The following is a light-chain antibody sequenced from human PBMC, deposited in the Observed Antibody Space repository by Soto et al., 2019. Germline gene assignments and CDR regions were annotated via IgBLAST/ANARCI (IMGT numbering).Light chain of an antibody. J-gene: IGLJ3*02. Sequence: QSALTQPASVSGSPGQSITISCTGTSSDVGGYNYVSWYQKHPGKAPKLMISEVSNRPSGFSNRFSGSKSGNTASLTISGLQAEDEADYYCSSYTGGSIWVFGGGTKLTVL. V-gene: IGLV2-14*01. CDR3: SSYTGGSIWV. CDR2: EVS. CDR1: SSDVGGYNY.